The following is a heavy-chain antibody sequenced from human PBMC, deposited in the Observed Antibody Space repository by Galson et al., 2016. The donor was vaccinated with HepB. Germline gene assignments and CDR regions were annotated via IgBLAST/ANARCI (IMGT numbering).Heavy chain of an antibody. CDR1: GGSIRSGSHY. J-gene: IGHJ6*04. V-gene: IGHV4-61*02. CDR2: IYSDGST. D-gene: IGHD6-19*01. Sequence: TLSLTCTVSGGSIRSGSHYWTWIRLPAGKPLEWIGRIYSDGSTNYNPSLKSRITMSIDTSKNQFPLKLSSVTAADTAIYYCARACSGWFSTSSGLDVWGNGTTVTVSS. CDR3: ARACSGWFSTSSGLDV.